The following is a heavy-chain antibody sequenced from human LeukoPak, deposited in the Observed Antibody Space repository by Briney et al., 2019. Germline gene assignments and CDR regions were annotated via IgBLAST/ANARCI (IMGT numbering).Heavy chain of an antibody. CDR3: ARDQGGRRLADV. Sequence: SETLSLTCTVSGGSISSYYWSWIRQPPGKGLEWIGYIYYSGSTNYNPSLKSRVTISVDTSKNQFSLKLSSVTAADTAVYYCARDQGGRRLADVWGQGTTVTVSS. J-gene: IGHJ6*02. CDR2: IYYSGST. D-gene: IGHD3-16*01. V-gene: IGHV4-59*12. CDR1: GGSISSYY.